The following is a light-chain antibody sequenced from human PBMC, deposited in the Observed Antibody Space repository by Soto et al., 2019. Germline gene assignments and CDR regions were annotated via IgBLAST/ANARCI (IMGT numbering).Light chain of an antibody. Sequence: DIVMTQSPLSLPVTPGEPASISCRSSQGLQHSNGNNFVAWYLQKPGQSPQLLIYLGSNRASGVPDRFSGSRSGTDFTLKISRVEAEDDGIYYCMQGLQVPRTFRQGTKLEIK. J-gene: IGKJ2*01. V-gene: IGKV2-28*01. CDR2: LGS. CDR3: MQGLQVPRT. CDR1: QGLQHSNGNNF.